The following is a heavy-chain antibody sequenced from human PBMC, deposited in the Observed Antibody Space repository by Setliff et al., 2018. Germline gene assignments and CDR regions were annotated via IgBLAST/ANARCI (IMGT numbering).Heavy chain of an antibody. V-gene: IGHV4-4*07. Sequence: TSESLSLTCSVSGGIIYDHWWTWIRQPPGAGLEWIGRVYSDGSTDYNSSFTSRVTISVDKANNQFFLKLTSLTAADTALYFCARERQGGFLEWAPFDSWGQG. J-gene: IGHJ4*02. CDR1: GGIIYDHW. CDR3: ARERQGGFLEWAPFDS. CDR2: VYSDGST. D-gene: IGHD3-3*01.